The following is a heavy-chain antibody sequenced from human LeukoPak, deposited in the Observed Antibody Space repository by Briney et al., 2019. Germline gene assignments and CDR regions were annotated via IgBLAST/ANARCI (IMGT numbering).Heavy chain of an antibody. D-gene: IGHD4-17*01. V-gene: IGHV1-2*02. J-gene: IGHJ4*02. CDR1: GYTFTGYY. Sequence: GASVKVSCKASGYTFTGYYMHWVRQAPGQGLEWMGWINPNSGGTNYAQKFQGRVTMTRDTSISTAYMELSRLRSDDSAVYYCARDQYGDPYFDYWGQGTLVTVSS. CDR3: ARDQYGDPYFDY. CDR2: INPNSGGT.